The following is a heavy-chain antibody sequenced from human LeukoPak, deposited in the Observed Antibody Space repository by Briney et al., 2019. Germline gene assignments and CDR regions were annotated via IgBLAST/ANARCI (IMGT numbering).Heavy chain of an antibody. CDR2: MWYDGSNK. J-gene: IGHJ6*02. CDR3: ARATYGSGTHYYYGMDV. D-gene: IGHD3-10*01. CDR1: VFTFSSYG. V-gene: IGHV3-33*01. Sequence: GRSLRLSCAASVFTFSSYGMQGVRQAPGEGLEGVAVMWYDGSNKYYADSVKGRFTISRDNSKNTLHLQMNSLRAEDTAVYYCARATYGSGTHYYYGMDVWGQGTTVTVSS.